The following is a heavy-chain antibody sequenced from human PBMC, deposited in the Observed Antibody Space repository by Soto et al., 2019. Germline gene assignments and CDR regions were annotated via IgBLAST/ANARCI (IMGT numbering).Heavy chain of an antibody. CDR2: ISYDGSNK. Sequence: QVQLVESGGGVVQPGRSLRLSCAASGFTFSSYAMHWVRQAPGKGLEWVAVISYDGSNKYYADSVKGRFTISRDNSKNTLYLQMNSLRAEDTAVYYCARGQDCSSTSCYLGDNYYYYYGMDVWGQGTTVTVSS. J-gene: IGHJ6*02. CDR3: ARGQDCSSTSCYLGDNYYYYYGMDV. V-gene: IGHV3-30-3*01. D-gene: IGHD2-2*01. CDR1: GFTFSSYA.